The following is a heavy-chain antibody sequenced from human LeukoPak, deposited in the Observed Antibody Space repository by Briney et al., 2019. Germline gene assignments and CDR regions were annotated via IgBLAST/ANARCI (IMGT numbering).Heavy chain of an antibody. J-gene: IGHJ4*02. CDR1: GGSINNYY. CDR2: IYYSGST. Sequence: SETLSLTCTVSGGSINNYYWSWIRQPPGKGLEWIGYIYYSGSTNYNPSLKSRITISVDTSKNQLSLKLSSVTAADTAVYYCARLIKYSNYYFDYWGQGTLVTLSS. V-gene: IGHV4-59*08. CDR3: ARLIKYSNYYFDY. D-gene: IGHD4-11*01.